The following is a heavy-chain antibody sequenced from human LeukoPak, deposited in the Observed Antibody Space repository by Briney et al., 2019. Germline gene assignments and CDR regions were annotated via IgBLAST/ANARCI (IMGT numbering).Heavy chain of an antibody. CDR3: ARDPVGDELPQVGNSDF. CDR2: IYSGGNT. V-gene: IGHV3-66*01. J-gene: IGHJ4*02. Sequence: GGSLRLSCAASGFTVSSSYMSWVRQAPGKGLEWVSIIYSGGNTYYADSVKGRFTISRDNSKNTLFLQMDSLRAEDTAVYYCARDPVGDELPQVGNSDFWGQGTLVTVSS. CDR1: GFTVSSSY. D-gene: IGHD1-26*01.